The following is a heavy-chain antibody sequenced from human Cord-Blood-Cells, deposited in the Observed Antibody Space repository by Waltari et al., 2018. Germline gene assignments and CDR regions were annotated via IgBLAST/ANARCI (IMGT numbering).Heavy chain of an antibody. CDR2: IIPIFGTA. CDR1: GGPFSIHA. D-gene: IGHD1-7*01. Sequence: QVQVVQSGAGVKKPGSSVKVPCKASGGPFSIHASHWVRQAPGQGLEWMGEIIPIFGTANYAQKFQARVTITADKSTSTAYMELSSLRSEDTAVYYCARGITGTTPDAFDIWGQGTMVTVSS. CDR3: ARGITGTTPDAFDI. J-gene: IGHJ3*02. V-gene: IGHV1-69*06.